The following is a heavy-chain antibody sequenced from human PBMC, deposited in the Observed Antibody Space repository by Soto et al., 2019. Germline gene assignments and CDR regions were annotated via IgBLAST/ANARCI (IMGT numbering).Heavy chain of an antibody. CDR3: AKTSSGWYEFDY. Sequence: GGSLRLSCAASGFTFSSCAMSWVRQAPGKGLEWVSAISGSGGSTYYADSVKGRFTISRDNSKNTLYLQMNSLRAEDTAVYYCAKTSSGWYEFDYWGQGTLVTVSS. CDR1: GFTFSSCA. J-gene: IGHJ4*02. D-gene: IGHD6-19*01. CDR2: ISGSGGST. V-gene: IGHV3-23*01.